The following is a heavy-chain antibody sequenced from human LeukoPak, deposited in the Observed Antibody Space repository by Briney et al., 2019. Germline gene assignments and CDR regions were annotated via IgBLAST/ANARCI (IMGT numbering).Heavy chain of an antibody. V-gene: IGHV3-20*04. CDR3: ARAGDSSGYSKIDY. CDR2: INWNGGST. D-gene: IGHD3-22*01. Sequence: GGSLRLSCAVSGFTFDDYGMSWVRQAPGKGLEWVSGINWNGGSTGYADSVKGRFTISRDNAKNSLYLQMNSLRAEDTAFYYCARAGDSSGYSKIDYWGQGTLVTVSS. J-gene: IGHJ4*02. CDR1: GFTFDDYG.